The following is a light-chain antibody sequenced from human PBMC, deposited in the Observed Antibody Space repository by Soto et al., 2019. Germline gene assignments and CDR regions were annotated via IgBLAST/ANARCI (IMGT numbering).Light chain of an antibody. Sequence: VMTQSPLSLPVSPGEPASISCRFSQSLLHSNGYNYLDWYLQKPGQSPQLLIHLGSIRASGVPDRVSGSESVTDFTPKISRVEAEDVGLKYCMQAPPTPWTVGQGTKVETK. J-gene: IGKJ1*01. CDR1: QSLLHSNGYNY. CDR3: MQAPPTPWT. V-gene: IGKV2-28*01. CDR2: LGS.